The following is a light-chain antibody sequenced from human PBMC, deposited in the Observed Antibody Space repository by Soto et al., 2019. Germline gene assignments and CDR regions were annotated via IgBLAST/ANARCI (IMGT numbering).Light chain of an antibody. J-gene: IGKJ4*01. CDR2: GAS. Sequence: DIQLAQSPSFLSASVGDRVTVTCRSSQDISSYLAWYQQKPGKAPKVLIYGASTLQSGVPPRFRGSGSGTAFTLTISSLQPEEFATYYCQQVHDYPITFGGGTKVEI. CDR3: QQVHDYPIT. CDR1: QDISSY. V-gene: IGKV1-9*01.